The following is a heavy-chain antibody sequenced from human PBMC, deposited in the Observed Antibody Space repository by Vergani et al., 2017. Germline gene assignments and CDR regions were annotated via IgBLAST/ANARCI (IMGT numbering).Heavy chain of an antibody. V-gene: IGHV3-66*02. CDR1: GFTVTSHY. J-gene: IGHJ5*01. Sequence: EVQLVESGGGLVQPGGSLRLSCTASGFTVTSHYMSWVRQAPGKGLECVSIIYSGGDTDYADSVKGRFIISRDTFKNTVYLQMNSLRTEDAAVYYCARVGYCTGGSCYCDGKPWFDSWGQGTLVSGSS. D-gene: IGHD2-15*01. CDR3: ARVGYCTGGSCYCDGKPWFDS. CDR2: IYSGGDT.